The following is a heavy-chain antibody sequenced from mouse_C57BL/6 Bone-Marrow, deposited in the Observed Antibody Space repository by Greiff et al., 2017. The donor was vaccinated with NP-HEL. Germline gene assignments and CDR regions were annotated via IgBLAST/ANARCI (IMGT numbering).Heavy chain of an antibody. J-gene: IGHJ4*01. D-gene: IGHD2-1*01. V-gene: IGHV1-42*01. CDR1: GYSFTGYY. CDR3: ARWVYYGNPYYYAMDY. CDR2: INPSTGGT. Sequence: VQLQQSGPELVKPGASVKISCKASGYSFTGYYMNWVKQSPEKSLEWIGEINPSTGGTTYNQKFKAKATLTVDKSSSTAYMQLKSLTSEDSAVYYCARWVYYGNPYYYAMDYWGQGTSVTVSS.